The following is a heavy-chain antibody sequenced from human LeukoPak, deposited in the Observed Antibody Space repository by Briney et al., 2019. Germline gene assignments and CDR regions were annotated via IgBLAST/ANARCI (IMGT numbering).Heavy chain of an antibody. Sequence: GASVKVSCKASGYTFTSYAMNWVRQAPGQGLEWMGWINTNTGNPTYAQGFTGRFVFSLDTSVSTAYLQISSLKAEDTAVYYCARDHPIHYYGSGTASDYWGQGTLVTVSS. D-gene: IGHD3-10*01. CDR1: GYTFTSYA. CDR2: INTNTGNP. V-gene: IGHV7-4-1*02. CDR3: ARDHPIHYYGSGTASDY. J-gene: IGHJ4*02.